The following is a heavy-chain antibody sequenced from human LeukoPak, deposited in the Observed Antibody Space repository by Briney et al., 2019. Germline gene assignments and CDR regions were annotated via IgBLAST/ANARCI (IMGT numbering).Heavy chain of an antibody. CDR3: ARVHYDILTGYSYFDY. CDR2: ISAYNDNT. D-gene: IGHD3-9*01. V-gene: IGHV1-18*01. J-gene: IGHJ4*02. CDR1: GYTFTSYG. Sequence: ASVKVSCKASGYTFTSYGISWVREAPGQGLEWMGWISAYNDNTNYAQKLQGRVTMTTDTSTSTAYMELRSLRSDDTAVYYCARVHYDILTGYSYFDYWGQGTLVTVSS.